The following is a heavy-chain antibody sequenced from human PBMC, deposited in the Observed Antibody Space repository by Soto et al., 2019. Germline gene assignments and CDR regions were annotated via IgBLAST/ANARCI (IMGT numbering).Heavy chain of an antibody. Sequence: GGSLRLSCAASGFTFSSYGMHWVRQAPGKGLEWVAVIWYDGSNKYYADSVKGRFTISRDNSKNTLYLQMNSLRAEDTAVYYCARDRGHCSGGSCYYYYGMDVWGQGTTVTVSS. CDR3: ARDRGHCSGGSCYYYYGMDV. CDR2: IWYDGSNK. V-gene: IGHV3-33*01. D-gene: IGHD2-15*01. J-gene: IGHJ6*02. CDR1: GFTFSSYG.